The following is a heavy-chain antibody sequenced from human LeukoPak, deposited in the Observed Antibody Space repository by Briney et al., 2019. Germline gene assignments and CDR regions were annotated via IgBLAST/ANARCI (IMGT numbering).Heavy chain of an antibody. V-gene: IGHV3-7*05. CDR2: IKQDGSQE. D-gene: IGHD5-18*01. CDR1: GFTFSSYW. Sequence: GGPLRLSCAVSGFTFSSYWMNWVRQAPGKGLEWVANIKQDGSQEYYVDSVRGRFTISRDNAKNSLYLQLNSLRAEDTAVYYCARDESGDSYGLYWGQGTLVTVSS. CDR3: ARDESGDSYGLY. J-gene: IGHJ4*02.